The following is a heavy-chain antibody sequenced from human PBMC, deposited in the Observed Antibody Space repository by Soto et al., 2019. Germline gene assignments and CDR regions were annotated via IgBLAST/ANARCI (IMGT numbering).Heavy chain of an antibody. J-gene: IGHJ4*01. CDR1: NVAFSNFI. CDR2: LIPIFCTA. V-gene: IGHV1-69*13. D-gene: IGHD3-22*01. Sequence: GPSVKVSCKASNVAFSNFIVTWVQQPPGQGLEWMGGLIPIFCTATFAQTFFARFTLSGSASSSTSYMYLGTLRSEDTSIYYCGRGWGYDSSGYYYADWGQGSQVAVSS. CDR3: GRGWGYDSSGYYYAD.